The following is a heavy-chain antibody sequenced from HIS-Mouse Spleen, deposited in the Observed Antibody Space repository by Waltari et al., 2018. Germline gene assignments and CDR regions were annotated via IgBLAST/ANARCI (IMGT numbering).Heavy chain of an antibody. Sequence: QLQLQESGPGLVKPSETPSLTCTVSGGSISSSSYYWGWIRKPPGKGLEWIGSIYYSGSTYYNPSLKSRVTISVDTSKNQFSLKLSSVTAADTAVYYCAREIPYSSSWYDWYFDLWGRGTLVTVSS. J-gene: IGHJ2*01. CDR2: IYYSGST. D-gene: IGHD6-13*01. CDR3: AREIPYSSSWYDWYFDL. V-gene: IGHV4-39*07. CDR1: GGSISSSSYY.